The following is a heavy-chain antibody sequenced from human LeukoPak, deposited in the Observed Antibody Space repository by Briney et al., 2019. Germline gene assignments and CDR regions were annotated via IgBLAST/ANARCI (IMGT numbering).Heavy chain of an antibody. Sequence: PGGSLRLSCAASGFTFSSYGMHWVRQAPGKGLEWVAVISYDGSNKYYADSVKGRFTISRDNSKNTLYLQMNSLRAEDTAVYYCAKAGRGYSYTDNWFDPWGQGTLVTVSS. CDR1: GFTFSSYG. J-gene: IGHJ5*02. V-gene: IGHV3-30*18. CDR3: AKAGRGYSYTDNWFDP. D-gene: IGHD5-18*01. CDR2: ISYDGSNK.